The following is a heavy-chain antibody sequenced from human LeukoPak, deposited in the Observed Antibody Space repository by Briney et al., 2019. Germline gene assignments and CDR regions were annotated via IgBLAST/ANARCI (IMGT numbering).Heavy chain of an antibody. Sequence: ASVKVSCKTSGYTSTNYGTSWERQAPGLGIEWMGWISAYNGNTNYAQKVQGRVTMTTDTSTSTAYMELRSLRFDDTAVYYCARDQSVRLLQTSSTYFKHVFAIWGQGSMVTVSS. D-gene: IGHD6-13*01. CDR2: ISAYNGNT. J-gene: IGHJ3*02. V-gene: IGHV1-18*01. CDR3: ARDQSVRLLQTSSTYFKHVFAI. CDR1: GYTSTNYG.